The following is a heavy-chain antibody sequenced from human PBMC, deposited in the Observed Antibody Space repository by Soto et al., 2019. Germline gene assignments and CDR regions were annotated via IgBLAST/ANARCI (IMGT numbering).Heavy chain of an antibody. Sequence: SETLSLTCTVSGGSISSYYWSWIRQPPGKGLEWIGYIYYSGSTNYNPSLKSRVTISVDTSKSQFSPKVSSVTAADTAVYYCARVGTGFHSMDVWGKGTTVTVSS. CDR1: GGSISSYY. CDR3: ARVGTGFHSMDV. V-gene: IGHV4-59*12. CDR2: IYYSGST. J-gene: IGHJ6*03. D-gene: IGHD1-1*01.